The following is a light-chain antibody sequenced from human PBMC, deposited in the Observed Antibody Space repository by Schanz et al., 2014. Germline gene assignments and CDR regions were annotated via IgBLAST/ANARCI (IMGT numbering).Light chain of an antibody. V-gene: IGLV2-8*01. Sequence: QSVLTQPPSASGSPGQSVTISCTGTSSDVGAYNYVSWYQQHPGKAPKLIISDVTRRPSGVPDRFSGSKSDNTASLTVSGLQVEDEADYYCGSFTTSITWVFGGGTKVTVL. CDR3: GSFTTSITWV. J-gene: IGLJ3*02. CDR2: DVT. CDR1: SSDVGAYNY.